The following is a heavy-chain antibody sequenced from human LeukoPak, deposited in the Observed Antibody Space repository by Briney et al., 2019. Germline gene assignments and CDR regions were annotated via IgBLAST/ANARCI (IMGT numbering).Heavy chain of an antibody. CDR1: GGSISSHY. J-gene: IGHJ6*03. CDR3: ARAPRFDTLHPHDSSSSVCYYYMDV. D-gene: IGHD6-6*01. CDR2: IYYSGST. V-gene: IGHV4-59*11. Sequence: PSETLSLTCTVTGGSISSHYWSWIRQPPGEGLEWIGYIYYSGSTNYNPSLKSRVTISVDTSKTQCSLKLSSVTAADTAVYYCARAPRFDTLHPHDSSSSVCYYYMDVWGKGTTVTVSS.